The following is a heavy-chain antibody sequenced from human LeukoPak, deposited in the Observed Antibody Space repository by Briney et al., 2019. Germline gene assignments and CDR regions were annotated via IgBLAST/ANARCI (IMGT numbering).Heavy chain of an antibody. J-gene: IGHJ4*02. CDR3: AKDVPASWAPDY. Sequence: PGGSLRLSCAASGFTFSDYFMHWVRQVPGKGLEWVASVSQDERTKLYADSVKGRFIISRDNSQSTLYLLMNSLRVEDTAVYYCAKDVPASWAPDYWGQGTLVTASS. CDR1: GFTFSDYF. CDR2: VSQDERTK. D-gene: IGHD1-14*01. V-gene: IGHV3-30*18.